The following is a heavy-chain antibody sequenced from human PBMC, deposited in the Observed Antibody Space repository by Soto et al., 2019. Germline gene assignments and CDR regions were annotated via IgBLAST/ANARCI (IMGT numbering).Heavy chain of an antibody. D-gene: IGHD5-12*01. CDR1: GFRFSDFA. CDR2: ITGTASST. Sequence: EVHLLESGGGFVQPGGSLRLSCAASGFRFSDFAMTWVRQAPGRGLEWVSAITGTASSTYYADSVKGRFTISRDNSKNTLYLQINSLGAEDTAIYYCAKGAEGYVVSSLDSWGQGTLVTVSS. V-gene: IGHV3-23*01. J-gene: IGHJ4*02. CDR3: AKGAEGYVVSSLDS.